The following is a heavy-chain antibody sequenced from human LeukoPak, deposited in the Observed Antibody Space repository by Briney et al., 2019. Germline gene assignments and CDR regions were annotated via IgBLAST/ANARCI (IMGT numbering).Heavy chain of an antibody. CDR1: GGTFSSYA. CDR3: ARGLEEYQLPILYYYYYMDV. V-gene: IGHV1-69*13. D-gene: IGHD2-2*01. CDR2: IIPIFGTA. J-gene: IGHJ6*03. Sequence: PVKVSCKASGGTFSSYAISWVRQAPGQGLEWMGGIIPIFGTANYAQKFQGRVTITADESTSTAYMELSSLRSEDTAVYYCARGLEEYQLPILYYYYYMDVWGKGTTVTVSS.